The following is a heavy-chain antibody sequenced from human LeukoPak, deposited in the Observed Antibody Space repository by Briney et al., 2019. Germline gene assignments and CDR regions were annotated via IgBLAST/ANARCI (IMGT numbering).Heavy chain of an antibody. Sequence: ASVKVSCKASGYTFTGYYMHWVRQAPGQGLEWMGWINPNSGGTNYAQKFQGRVTMTRDTSISTAYMELSRLRSGDTAVYYYARRVPYGSGSYYNPLAYWGQGTLVTISS. CDR2: INPNSGGT. CDR1: GYTFTGYY. CDR3: ARRVPYGSGSYYNPLAY. V-gene: IGHV1-2*02. J-gene: IGHJ4*02. D-gene: IGHD3-10*01.